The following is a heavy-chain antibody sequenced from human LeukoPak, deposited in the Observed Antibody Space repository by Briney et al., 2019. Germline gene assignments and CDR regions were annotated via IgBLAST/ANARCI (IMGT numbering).Heavy chain of an antibody. Sequence: PSETLSLTCAVYGGSFSGYYWSWIRQPPGKGLEWIGSIYYSGSTYYNPSLKSRVTISVDTSKNQFSLKLSSVTAADTAVYYCARGRRAYYYYYYMDVWGKGTTVTVSS. CDR2: IYYSGST. J-gene: IGHJ6*03. CDR1: GGSFSGYY. V-gene: IGHV4-34*01. CDR3: ARGRRAYYYYYYMDV.